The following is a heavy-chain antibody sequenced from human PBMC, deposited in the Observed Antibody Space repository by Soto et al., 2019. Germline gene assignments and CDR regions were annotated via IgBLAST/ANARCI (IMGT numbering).Heavy chain of an antibody. J-gene: IGHJ4*02. D-gene: IGHD1-26*01. CDR1: GGSISSYY. V-gene: IGHV4-59*01. Sequence: SETLSLTCTVSGGSISSYYWSWIRQPPGKGLEWIGYIYYSGGSNYNPSLKSRVTLSLDASKKQLSLNLSSVTAADRAIYYCAVSSGTYARFDYWGQGTLVTVSS. CDR3: AVSSGTYARFDY. CDR2: IYYSGGS.